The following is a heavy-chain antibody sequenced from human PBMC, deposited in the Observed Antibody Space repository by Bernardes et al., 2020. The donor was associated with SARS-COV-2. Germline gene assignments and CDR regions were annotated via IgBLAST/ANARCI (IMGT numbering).Heavy chain of an antibody. V-gene: IGHV4-39*01. CDR1: GGSISSSSYY. Sequence: SETLSLTCTVSGGSISSSSYYWGWIRQPPGKGLEWIGSIYYSGSTYYNPSLKSRVTISVDTSKNQFSLKLSSVTAADTAVYYCARTIFGVVMGFGWFDPWGQGTLVTVSS. CDR3: ARTIFGVVMGFGWFDP. D-gene: IGHD3-3*01. J-gene: IGHJ5*02. CDR2: IYYSGST.